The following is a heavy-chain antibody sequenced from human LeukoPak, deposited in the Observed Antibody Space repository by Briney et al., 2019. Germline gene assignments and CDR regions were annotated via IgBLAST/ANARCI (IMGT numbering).Heavy chain of an antibody. J-gene: IGHJ4*02. Sequence: GGSLRLSCAASGFTFSYYSMNWVRQAPGKGLEWVSSISGSSSYIYYADSVRGRFTISRDNAKNSLFLQINSLGVDDTAVYYCARGGYSSGWDYFDYWGQGTLVTVSS. V-gene: IGHV3-21*01. CDR1: GFTFSYYS. CDR2: ISGSSSYI. CDR3: ARGGYSSGWDYFDY. D-gene: IGHD6-19*01.